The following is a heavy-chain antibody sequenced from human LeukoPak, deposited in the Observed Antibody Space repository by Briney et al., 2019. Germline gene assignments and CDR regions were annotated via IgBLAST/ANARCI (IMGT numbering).Heavy chain of an antibody. J-gene: IGHJ3*02. D-gene: IGHD4-17*01. CDR1: GFTVSNNY. V-gene: IGHV3-53*05. Sequence: GGSLRLSCAASGFTVSNNYMSWVRQAPGKGLEWVSVIFNDDTTYYTDSVKGRFTISRDNSKHTLFLQMNSLRAEDTAVYFCAKSRVPGTVTTTYDAFDIWGQGTLVTVSS. CDR3: AKSRVPGTVTTTYDAFDI. CDR2: IFNDDTT.